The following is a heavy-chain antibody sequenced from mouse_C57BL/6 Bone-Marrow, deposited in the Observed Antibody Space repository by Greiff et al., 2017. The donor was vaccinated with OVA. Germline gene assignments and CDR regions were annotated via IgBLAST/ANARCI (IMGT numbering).Heavy chain of an antibody. CDR2: IYPRSGNT. D-gene: IGHD1-1*01. J-gene: IGHJ4*01. Sequence: ESGAELARPGASVKLSCKASGYTFTSYGISWVKQRTGQGLEWIGEIYPRSGNTYYNEKFKGKATLTADKSSSTAYMELRSLTSEDSAVYFCAREDLNYYGSSYAMDYWGQGTSVTVSS. CDR1: GYTFTSYG. V-gene: IGHV1-81*01. CDR3: AREDLNYYGSSYAMDY.